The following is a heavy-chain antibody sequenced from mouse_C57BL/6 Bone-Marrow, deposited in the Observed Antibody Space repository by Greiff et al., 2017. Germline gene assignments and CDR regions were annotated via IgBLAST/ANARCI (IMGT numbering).Heavy chain of an antibody. CDR3: ARSQPPWYFDV. CDR2: IDPSDSYT. V-gene: IGHV1-69*01. Sequence: VQLQQPGAELVMPGASVKLSCKASGYTFTSYWMHWVKQRPGQGLEWIGEIDPSDSYTNYNQKFKGKSTLTVDKSSSTAYMQLSSLTSEDSAVYYCARSQPPWYFDVWGTGTTVTVSS. D-gene: IGHD3-1*01. CDR1: GYTFTSYW. J-gene: IGHJ1*03.